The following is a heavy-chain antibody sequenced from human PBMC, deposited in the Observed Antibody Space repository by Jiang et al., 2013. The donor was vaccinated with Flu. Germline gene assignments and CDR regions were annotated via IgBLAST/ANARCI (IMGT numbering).Heavy chain of an antibody. V-gene: IGHV3-48*02. CDR3: ARPSSSWFRFDY. J-gene: IGHJ4*02. Sequence: QLLESGGGLVQPGGSLRLSCGASGFTFSSFGMSWVRQSPGKGPEWVAAIAGGGRSTNYADSVKGRFTISRDNAKNSLYLQMNSLRDEDTAVYYCARPSSSWFRFDYWGQGTLVTVSS. D-gene: IGHD6-13*01. CDR2: IAGGGRST. CDR1: GFTFSSFG.